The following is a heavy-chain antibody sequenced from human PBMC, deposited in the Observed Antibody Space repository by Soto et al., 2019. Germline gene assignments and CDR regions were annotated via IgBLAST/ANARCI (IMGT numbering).Heavy chain of an antibody. V-gene: IGHV4-4*07. Sequence: QVQLQESGPGLVEPSETLSLTGTVSGASIRTYSGSWILQAAGKGLEWIWHISDHGRTNYIPSLKSRITKSLDQSRNLLSLNLNFVTAADPDVYLCAKDQSGATDIWGQGTMVTVS. CDR2: ISDHGRT. CDR3: AKDQSGATDI. CDR1: GASIRTYS. J-gene: IGHJ3*02.